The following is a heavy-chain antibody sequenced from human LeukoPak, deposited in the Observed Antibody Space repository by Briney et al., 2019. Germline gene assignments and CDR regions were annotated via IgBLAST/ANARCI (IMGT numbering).Heavy chain of an antibody. CDR3: ARPNAPMYYYDSSGYINDWFDP. J-gene: IGHJ5*02. Sequence: SETLSLTCTVSGGSISSSSYYWGWIRQPPGKGLEWIGSIYYSGSTYYNPSLKSRVTISVDTSKNQFSLKLSSVTAADTAVYYCARPNAPMYYYDSSGYINDWFDPWGQGTLVTVSS. CDR2: IYYSGST. V-gene: IGHV4-39*01. CDR1: GGSISSSSYY. D-gene: IGHD3-22*01.